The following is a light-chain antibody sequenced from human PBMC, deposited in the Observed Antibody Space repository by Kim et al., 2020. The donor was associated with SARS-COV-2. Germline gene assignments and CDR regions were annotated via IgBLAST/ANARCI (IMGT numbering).Light chain of an antibody. Sequence: ELTQPPSASGTPGQRVTVYCSGARSNIGSNPVNWFQQVPGTAPKLFIYNDDQRPSGVPDRVSGSKSGTSASLAIGGLQPEDEAQYFCAAWDYSLKGWVLGGGTQRTVL. J-gene: IGLJ3*02. CDR3: AAWDYSLKGWV. CDR2: NDD. CDR1: RSNIGSNP. V-gene: IGLV1-44*01.